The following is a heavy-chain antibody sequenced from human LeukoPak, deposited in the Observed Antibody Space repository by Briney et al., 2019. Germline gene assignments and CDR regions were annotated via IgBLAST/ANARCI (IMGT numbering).Heavy chain of an antibody. Sequence: ASVKASCKASGYTFTSYAIHWVRQAPGQRLEWMGWINAGNGNTKYSQKFQGRVTITRDTSASTAYMDLSSLRSEDTAVYYCARTAGIDYSGSGSPYNYFDYWGQGTLVTVSS. D-gene: IGHD3-10*01. CDR3: ARTAGIDYSGSGSPYNYFDY. V-gene: IGHV1-3*01. CDR2: INAGNGNT. CDR1: GYTFTSYA. J-gene: IGHJ4*02.